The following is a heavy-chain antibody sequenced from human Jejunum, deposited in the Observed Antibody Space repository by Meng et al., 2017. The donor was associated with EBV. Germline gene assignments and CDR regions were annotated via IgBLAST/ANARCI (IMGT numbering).Heavy chain of an antibody. V-gene: IGHV3-30-3*01. CDR2: ISNDGNNK. D-gene: IGHD3-16*01. Sequence: QVQLVESGGGVVQPGRSRRLSCAASGFTFSGHAMQWVRQAPGKGLKWVALISNDGNNKYYADSVKGRFTISRDNSKNTLYLQMNSLRVDDTALYYCTREWGADYWGQGTLVTVSS. CDR1: GFTFSGHA. J-gene: IGHJ4*02. CDR3: TREWGADY.